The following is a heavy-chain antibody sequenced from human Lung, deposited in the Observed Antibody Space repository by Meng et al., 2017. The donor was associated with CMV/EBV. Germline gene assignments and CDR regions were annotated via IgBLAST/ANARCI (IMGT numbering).Heavy chain of an antibody. CDR2: TNTNTGPP. Sequence: GEWGPMGFAFKNPWCSLPVLCMASRYTFTSYAMNWVGHAPGKGLGWMGWTNTNTGPPTYPPGLTGWFFFSLHTSVSTAYLQISSLKAADTAVYYRARLYCSGGSCYTIDSWGQGTLVTVSS. D-gene: IGHD2-15*01. V-gene: IGHV7-4-1*02. CDR1: RYTFTSYA. J-gene: IGHJ4*02. CDR3: ARLYCSGGSCYTIDS.